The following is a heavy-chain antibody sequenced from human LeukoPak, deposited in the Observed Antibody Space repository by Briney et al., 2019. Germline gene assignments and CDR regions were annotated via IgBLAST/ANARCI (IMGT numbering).Heavy chain of an antibody. Sequence: AAVKVSCKAPAYTFTSNYMHWVRQAPGQGLEWMGIINPSGGSTSYAQKFQGRVTMTRDTTTSTVYMELSSLRSEDTAVYYCARGIVLALDYWGQGTLVTVSS. V-gene: IGHV1-46*01. D-gene: IGHD3-16*02. CDR2: INPSGGST. J-gene: IGHJ4*02. CDR3: ARGIVLALDY. CDR1: AYTFTSNY.